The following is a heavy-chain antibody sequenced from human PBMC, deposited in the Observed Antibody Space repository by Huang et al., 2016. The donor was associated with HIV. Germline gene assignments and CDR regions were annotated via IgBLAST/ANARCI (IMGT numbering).Heavy chain of an antibody. J-gene: IGHJ3*02. CDR2: INHSGST. D-gene: IGHD1-1*01. CDR1: GGSLSGYY. CDR3: ARERMMSWLDDHDAFDI. V-gene: IGHV4-34*01. Sequence: QVQLQQWGAGLLKPSETLSLTCAVYGGSLSGYYWSWFRQSPGKGLEGIGEINHSGSTTYRPSLKSRLTISVDTSKNQFSLKLSSVTAADTAVYYCARERMMSWLDDHDAFDIWGQGTMVTVSS.